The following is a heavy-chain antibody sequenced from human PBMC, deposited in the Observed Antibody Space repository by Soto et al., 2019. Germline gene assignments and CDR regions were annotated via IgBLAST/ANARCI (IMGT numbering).Heavy chain of an antibody. CDR1: GDSIISSDFY. CDR3: ARHSLALRKNNWFDP. V-gene: IGHV4-39*01. CDR2: IFYLGSS. J-gene: IGHJ5*02. Sequence: TSETLSLTCTVSGDSIISSDFYWGWVRQPPGKGLEWIGSIFYLGSSYYNPSLKSRVTMSVDTSKNQFSLRLRSVTAADTALYFCARHSLALRKNNWFDPWGQGIMVPS. D-gene: IGHD3-3*02.